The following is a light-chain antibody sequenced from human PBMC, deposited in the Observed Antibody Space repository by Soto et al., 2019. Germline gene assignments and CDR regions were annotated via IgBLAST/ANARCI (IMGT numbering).Light chain of an antibody. Sequence: QAVLTQPASVSGSPGQSITISCTGTSSDVGGYNYVSWYQQHPGKAPKLMIYEVSNRPSGVSNRFSGSKSGNTASLTISGLQAEDEADYYCSSYTSSSTRVFGTGTKLKVL. J-gene: IGLJ1*01. V-gene: IGLV2-14*01. CDR2: EVS. CDR1: SSDVGGYNY. CDR3: SSYTSSSTRV.